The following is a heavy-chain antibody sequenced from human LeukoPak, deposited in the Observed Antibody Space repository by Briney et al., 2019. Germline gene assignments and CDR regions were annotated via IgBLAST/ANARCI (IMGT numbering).Heavy chain of an antibody. CDR1: GFTVSSNY. Sequence: PGGSLRLSCAASGFTVSSNYMSWVRQAPGKGLEWVSVIYSGGSTYYADSVKGRFTISRDNSKNTVYLEVSSLTAEDTAVYYCAKDDAWLRFGEWSQGTLVTVSS. CDR3: AKDDAWLRFGE. J-gene: IGHJ4*02. CDR2: IYSGGST. D-gene: IGHD3-16*01. V-gene: IGHV3-53*01.